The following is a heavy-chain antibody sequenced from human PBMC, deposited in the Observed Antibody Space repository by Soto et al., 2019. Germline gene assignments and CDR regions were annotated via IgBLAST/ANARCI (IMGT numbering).Heavy chain of an antibody. CDR1: GFTVSSNY. V-gene: IGHV3-53*01. CDR2: IYSGGST. Sequence: GGSLRLSCAASGFTVSSNYMSWVRQAPGKGLEWVSVIYSGGSTYYADSVKGRFTISRDNSKNTLYLQMNSLRAEDTAVYYCARALITIFEVGHDAFDIWGQGTMVTVSS. CDR3: ARALITIFEVGHDAFDI. J-gene: IGHJ3*02. D-gene: IGHD3-3*01.